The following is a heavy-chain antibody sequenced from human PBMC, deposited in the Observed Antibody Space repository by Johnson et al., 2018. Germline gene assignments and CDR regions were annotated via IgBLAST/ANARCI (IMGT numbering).Heavy chain of an antibody. CDR2: ISYDGSNK. V-gene: IGHV3-30-3*01. CDR3: AREFEWLIGGGYFQH. Sequence: VQLVESGGGVVQPGRSLRLSCAASGFTFSSYAMHWVRQAPGKGLEWVAVISYDGSNKYYADSVKGRFTLSRDNSKNTLYLQMNSLRAEDTAVYYCAREFEWLIGGGYFQHWGQGTLVTVSS. D-gene: IGHD3-3*01. J-gene: IGHJ1*01. CDR1: GFTFSSYA.